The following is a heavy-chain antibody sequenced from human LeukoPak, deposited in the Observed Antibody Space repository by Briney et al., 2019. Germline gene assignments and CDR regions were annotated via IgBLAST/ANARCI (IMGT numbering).Heavy chain of an antibody. Sequence: QTGGSLRLSCSASGFTVNSNYMSWVRQAPGKGLVWVSRISPDDMSTSYADSVKGRFTISRDNAKKRLFLQLTTLSAEDTAVYYCLPIVETNIDAFDIWGQGTMVTVSS. D-gene: IGHD1-26*01. V-gene: IGHV3-74*01. CDR3: LPIVETNIDAFDI. CDR1: GFTVNSNY. CDR2: ISPDDMST. J-gene: IGHJ3*02.